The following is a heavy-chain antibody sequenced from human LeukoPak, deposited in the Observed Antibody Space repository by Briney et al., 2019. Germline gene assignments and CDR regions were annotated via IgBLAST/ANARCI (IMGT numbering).Heavy chain of an antibody. D-gene: IGHD3-22*01. CDR3: AREFGGYYYGY. CDR1: GYTFTSYG. V-gene: IGHV1-46*01. J-gene: IGHJ4*02. CDR2: INPSGGST. Sequence: ASVKVSCKASGYTFTSYGISWVRQAPGQGLEWMGIINPSGGSTSYAQKFQGRVTMTRDTSTSTVYMELSSLRSEDTAVYYCAREFGGYYYGYWGQGTLVTVSS.